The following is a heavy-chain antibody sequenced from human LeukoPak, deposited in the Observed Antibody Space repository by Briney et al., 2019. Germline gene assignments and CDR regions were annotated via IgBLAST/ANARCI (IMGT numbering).Heavy chain of an antibody. J-gene: IGHJ5*02. CDR1: GGSISSYY. D-gene: IGHD3-22*01. CDR3: ARQYYDSSGYLDWFDP. Sequence: SETLSLTCTVSGGSISSYYWSWIRQPPGKGLEWIGYIYYSGSTNYNPSLKSRVTISVDTSKNQFPLKLSSVTAADTAVYYCARQYYDSSGYLDWFDPWGQGTLVTVSS. CDR2: IYYSGST. V-gene: IGHV4-59*08.